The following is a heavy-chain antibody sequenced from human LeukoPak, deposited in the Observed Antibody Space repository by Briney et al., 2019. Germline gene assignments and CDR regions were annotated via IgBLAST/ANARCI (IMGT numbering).Heavy chain of an antibody. Sequence: GGSLRLSCAASGFTFSSYAISWVRQAPGQGLEWMGGIIPIFGTANYAQKFQGRVTITADESTSTAYMELSSLRSEDTAVYYCAREPSYNWNYFGYWGQGTLVTVSS. CDR1: GFTFSSYA. J-gene: IGHJ4*02. CDR2: IIPIFGTA. CDR3: AREPSYNWNYFGY. V-gene: IGHV1-69*01. D-gene: IGHD1-20*01.